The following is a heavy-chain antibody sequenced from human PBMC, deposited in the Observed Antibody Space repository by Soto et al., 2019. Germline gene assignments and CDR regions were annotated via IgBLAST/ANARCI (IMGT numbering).Heavy chain of an antibody. Sequence: PSETLSLTCAVYGGSFSGYYWSWIRQPPGKGLEWIGEINHSGSTNYNPSLKSRVTISVDTSKNQFSLKLSSVTAADTAVYYCARGPRTFSPVLAVAGRGYFQHWGQGTLVTVSS. CDR1: GGSFSGYY. V-gene: IGHV4-34*01. D-gene: IGHD6-19*01. CDR3: ARGPRTFSPVLAVAGRGYFQH. CDR2: INHSGST. J-gene: IGHJ1*01.